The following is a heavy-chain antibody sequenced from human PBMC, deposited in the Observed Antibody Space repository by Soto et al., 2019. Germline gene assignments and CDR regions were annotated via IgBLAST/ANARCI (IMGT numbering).Heavy chain of an antibody. D-gene: IGHD3-10*01. CDR1: GGSMRSYY. Sequence: SETLSLTCTVSGGSMRSYYWSWIRQPPGKGLEWVGYIYSGGSANYNPSLKSRVTISVDRSKNQFSLKLSSVTAADTAVYYCARDLYGSGSSVFDPWGQGTLVTVSS. CDR2: IYSGGSA. J-gene: IGHJ5*02. CDR3: ARDLYGSGSSVFDP. V-gene: IGHV4-59*12.